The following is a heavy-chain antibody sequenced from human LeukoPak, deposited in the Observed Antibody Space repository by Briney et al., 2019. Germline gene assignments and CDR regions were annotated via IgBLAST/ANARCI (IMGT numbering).Heavy chain of an antibody. CDR3: AREVPATDGRMDY. J-gene: IGHJ4*02. CDR2: ISAYNGNT. D-gene: IGHD2-2*01. CDR1: GYTFSTYG. V-gene: IGHV1-18*01. Sequence: ASVKVSCKASGYTFSTYGITWVRQAPGQGLEWMGWISAYNGNTNYAQKFQGRVTMTTDTSTSTAYMELRSLRSDDTAVYYCAREVPATDGRMDYWGQGTLVTVSS.